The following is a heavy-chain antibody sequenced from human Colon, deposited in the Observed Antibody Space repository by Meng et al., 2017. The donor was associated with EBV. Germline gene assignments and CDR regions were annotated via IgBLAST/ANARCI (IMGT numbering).Heavy chain of an antibody. CDR1: GGSISSSSYS. V-gene: IGHV4-39*07. J-gene: IGHJ4*02. CDR2: ISYGGST. CDR3: ARGIQIWHEIDY. Sequence: QLQRQESGPALVKPSETLSLPCTVSGGSISSSSYSCAWIRQPPGKGLEWIGGISYGGSTSYNPSLKSRVTISIDTSKNQFSLSLTSVTAADTAIYYCARGIQIWHEIDYWGQGTLVTVSS. D-gene: IGHD5-18*01.